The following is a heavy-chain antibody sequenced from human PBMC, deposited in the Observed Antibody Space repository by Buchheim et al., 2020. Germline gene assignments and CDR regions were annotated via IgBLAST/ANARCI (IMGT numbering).Heavy chain of an antibody. CDR3: AKMYGNNYADDGMDV. CDR2: ISYDGSDK. V-gene: IGHV3-30*18. D-gene: IGHD4-11*01. Sequence: QVQLVESGGGVVQPGRSLRLSCAASGFSFSTYDMPWVRQAPGKGPEWVALISYDGSDKYYADYVKGRFAISRDNSKNTLYLQMNSLRAEDTAVYYCAKMYGNNYADDGMDVWGQGT. J-gene: IGHJ6*02. CDR1: GFSFSTYD.